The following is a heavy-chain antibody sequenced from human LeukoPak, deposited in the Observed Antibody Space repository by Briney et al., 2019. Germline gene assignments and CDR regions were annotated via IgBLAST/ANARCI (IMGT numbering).Heavy chain of an antibody. CDR1: GGSISSHY. CDR2: IHTSGST. V-gene: IGHV4-4*07. Sequence: SETLSLTCTVSGGSISSHYWSWIRQPAGKGLEWIGRIHTSGSTNYNPSLKSRVTMSVDTSNNQFSLKLGSVTAADTAVYYCARHDYSNYPVFNYWGQGTLVTVSS. J-gene: IGHJ4*02. CDR3: ARHDYSNYPVFNY. D-gene: IGHD4-11*01.